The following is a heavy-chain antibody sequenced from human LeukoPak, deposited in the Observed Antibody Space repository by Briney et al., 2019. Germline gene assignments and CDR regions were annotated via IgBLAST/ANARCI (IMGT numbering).Heavy chain of an antibody. V-gene: IGHV4-4*07. Sequence: PSXXLSLTCTVSGGSISSYYWSWLRQPAGKGVEWIGRIYTSGSTNYNPSLKRRVTISVDKSKNQFSLKLSSVTAADTAVYYCARNPGYYYYMDVWGKGTTVTVSS. CDR2: IYTSGST. CDR1: GGSISSYY. J-gene: IGHJ6*03. CDR3: ARNPGYYYYMDV.